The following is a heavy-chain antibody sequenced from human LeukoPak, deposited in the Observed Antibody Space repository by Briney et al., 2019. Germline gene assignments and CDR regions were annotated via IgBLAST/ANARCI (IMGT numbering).Heavy chain of an antibody. CDR3: ARDRGGYDILTGYYYYYYGMDV. D-gene: IGHD3-9*01. CDR1: GLPFCSYS. Sequence: GGSLRLSFPASGLPFCSYSVNWGRQAPGKGLEWVSSLSSSSSYIYYADAVKGRFTISRDNAKNSLYLQMNSLRAEDTAVYYCARDRGGYDILTGYYYYYYGMDVWGKGTTVTVSS. CDR2: LSSSSSYI. J-gene: IGHJ6*04. V-gene: IGHV3-21*01.